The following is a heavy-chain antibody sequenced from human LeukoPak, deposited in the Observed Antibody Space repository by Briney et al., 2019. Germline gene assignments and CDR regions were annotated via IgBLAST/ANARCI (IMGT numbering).Heavy chain of an antibody. CDR2: LSGSGVST. CDR1: GFTFSSYA. J-gene: IGHJ5*02. V-gene: IGHV3-23*01. Sequence: PGGSLRLSCAVSGFTFSSYAMNWVRQAPGKGLEWVSALSGSGVSTYYADSVQGRFTISRDNSKNTLYLQMNSLRAEDTAVYYCAKDGYDSTPTTSGFFDNWGQGTLATVSS. D-gene: IGHD3-22*01. CDR3: AKDGYDSTPTTSGFFDN.